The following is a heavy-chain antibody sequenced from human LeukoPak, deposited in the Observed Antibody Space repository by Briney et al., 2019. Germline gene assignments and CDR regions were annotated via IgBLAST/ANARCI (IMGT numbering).Heavy chain of an antibody. CDR1: GFSFRSYS. CDR2: IKSESDGGTT. V-gene: IGHV3-15*01. J-gene: IGHJ5*02. Sequence: GGSLRLSCAASGFSFRSYSMNWVRQAPGKGLEWVGRIKSESDGGTTDYAAPVKGRFTISRDDSKNTLFLQMNSLQTEDTAVYYCTTSGWFDHWGQGTLVTVSS. D-gene: IGHD1-26*01. CDR3: TTSGWFDH.